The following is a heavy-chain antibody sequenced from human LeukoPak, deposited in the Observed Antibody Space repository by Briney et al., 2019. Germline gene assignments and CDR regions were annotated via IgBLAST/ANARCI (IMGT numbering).Heavy chain of an antibody. Sequence: SETLSLTCTVSGGSISSHYWSWIRQPPGKGLEWIGYIYYSGSTYYNPSLKSRVTISVDTSKNQFSLKLSSVTAADTAVYYCASGFIAAAFNWFDPWGQGTLVTVSS. J-gene: IGHJ5*02. D-gene: IGHD6-13*01. CDR3: ASGFIAAAFNWFDP. CDR1: GGSISSHY. CDR2: IYYSGST. V-gene: IGHV4-59*06.